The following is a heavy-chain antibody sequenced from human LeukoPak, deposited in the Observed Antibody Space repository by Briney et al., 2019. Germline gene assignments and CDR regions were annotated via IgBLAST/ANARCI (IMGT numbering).Heavy chain of an antibody. D-gene: IGHD6-6*01. CDR3: ARVYSSSKVCFDH. J-gene: IGHJ4*02. Sequence: ASVTVSFKGSGYTFTIYSVSWVRQAPGQGLEWMGGISAYNGNTNYAQKVRGRATMTTDTSTRTAYMELRSLRSDDTAVYYCARVYSSSKVCFDHWGQGTLVTVSS. V-gene: IGHV1-18*01. CDR1: GYTFTIYS. CDR2: ISAYNGNT.